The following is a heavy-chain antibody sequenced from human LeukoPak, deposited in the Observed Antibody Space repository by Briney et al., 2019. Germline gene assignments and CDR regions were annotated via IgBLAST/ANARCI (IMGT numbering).Heavy chain of an antibody. CDR3: ARWGHDILTGSFDY. V-gene: IGHV3-21*01. J-gene: IGHJ4*02. CDR1: GFTFSSYS. Sequence: PGGSLRLSCAASGFTFSSYSMNSVRQAPGKGLEWVSSISSISSYIYYADSVKGRFTISRDNAKNSLYLQMNSLRAEDMAVYYCARWGHDILTGSFDYWGQGTLVTVSS. D-gene: IGHD3-9*01. CDR2: ISSISSYI.